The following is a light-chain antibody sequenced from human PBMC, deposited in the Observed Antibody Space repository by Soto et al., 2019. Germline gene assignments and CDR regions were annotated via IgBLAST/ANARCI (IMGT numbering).Light chain of an antibody. Sequence: VTQSAAAVSVSPGERATLSWGASQSVSSSYLAWYQQNVGQAPRLLIYDASNRATGIPDRFSGSGYGTDFTLTISRMETEDFAVYYCQQYGRSPRTCGQGTQVDIK. CDR3: QQYGRSPRT. J-gene: IGKJ1*01. CDR1: QSVSSSY. CDR2: DAS. V-gene: IGKV3D-20*01.